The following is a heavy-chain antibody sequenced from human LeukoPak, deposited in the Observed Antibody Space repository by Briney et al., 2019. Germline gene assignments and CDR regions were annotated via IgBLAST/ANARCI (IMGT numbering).Heavy chain of an antibody. D-gene: IGHD3-10*01. CDR1: GYSFTSYW. V-gene: IGHV5-51*01. Sequence: GESLKISCKGSGYSFTSYWIGWVRQMPGKGLEWMGIIYPGDSDTRYSPSFQGQVTISADKSISTAYLQWSSLKASDTAMYYCARASSGSGSSLSFDYWGQGTLVTVSS. CDR3: ARASSGSGSSLSFDY. J-gene: IGHJ4*02. CDR2: IYPGDSDT.